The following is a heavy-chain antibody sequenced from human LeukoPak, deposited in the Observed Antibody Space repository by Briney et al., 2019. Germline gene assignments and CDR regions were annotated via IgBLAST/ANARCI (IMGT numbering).Heavy chain of an antibody. Sequence: GGSLRLSCAASGFTFSDAWVNWVRQAPGKGLEWVGRIKRKTDGGTTDYAAPVKGRFTISRDDSKNTLYLQMNSLKTEDTAVYYCTTGNWGPYWGQGTLVTVSS. CDR2: IKRKTDGGTT. D-gene: IGHD7-27*01. CDR1: GFTFSDAW. V-gene: IGHV3-15*07. CDR3: TTGNWGPY. J-gene: IGHJ4*02.